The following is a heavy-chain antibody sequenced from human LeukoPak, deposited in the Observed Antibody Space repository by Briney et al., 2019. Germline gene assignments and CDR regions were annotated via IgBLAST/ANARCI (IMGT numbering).Heavy chain of an antibody. D-gene: IGHD3-10*01. CDR1: GGTFSSYA. J-gene: IGHJ6*02. CDR3: ARPSNYYGSGSPYYYYGMDV. CDR2: IIPIFGTA. V-gene: IGHV1-69*13. Sequence: ASVKVSCKASGGTFSSYAISWERQAPGQGLEWMGGIIPIFGTANYAQKFQGRVTITADESTSTAYMELSSLRSEDTAVYYCARPSNYYGSGSPYYYYGMDVWGQGTTVTVSS.